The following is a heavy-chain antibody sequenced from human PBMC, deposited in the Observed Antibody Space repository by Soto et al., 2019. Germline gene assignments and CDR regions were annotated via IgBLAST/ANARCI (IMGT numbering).Heavy chain of an antibody. V-gene: IGHV4-30-2*01. D-gene: IGHD2-21*02. CDR2: IYHSGST. J-gene: IGHJ6*02. CDR1: GGSISSGGYS. Sequence: SETLSLTCAVSGGSISSGGYSWSRIRQPPGKGLEWIGYIYHSGSTYYNPSPKSRVTISVDRSKNQFSLKLNSVTAADTAVYYCARYLWGYWGTACYPLDVGGQGPTVTAPS. CDR3: ARYLWGYWGTACYPLDV.